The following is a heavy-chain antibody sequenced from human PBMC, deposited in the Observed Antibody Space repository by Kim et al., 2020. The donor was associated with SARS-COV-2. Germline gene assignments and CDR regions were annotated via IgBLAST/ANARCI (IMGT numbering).Heavy chain of an antibody. D-gene: IGHD5-18*01. J-gene: IGHJ5*02. Sequence: GGSLRLSCAASGFTFSSYGMHWVRQAPGKGLEWVAVISYDGSNKYYADSVKGRFTISRDNSKNTLYLQMNSLRAEDTAVYYCAKDGGYSYGYSWGQGTLVTVSS. V-gene: IGHV3-30*18. CDR3: AKDGGYSYGYS. CDR2: ISYDGSNK. CDR1: GFTFSSYG.